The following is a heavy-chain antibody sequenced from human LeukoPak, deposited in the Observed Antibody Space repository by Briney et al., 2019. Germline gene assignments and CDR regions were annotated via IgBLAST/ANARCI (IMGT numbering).Heavy chain of an antibody. J-gene: IGHJ4*02. V-gene: IGHV3-23*01. CDR1: GFTFSSYA. CDR2: ISGSGGAT. CDR3: AKAVVVVPAATPFDY. D-gene: IGHD2-2*01. Sequence: PGGSLRLSCAASGFTFSSYAMSWVRQAPGKGLGWVSTISGSGGATYYADSVKGRFTISRDNSKITLYLQMNGLRAEDTALFYCAKAVVVVPAATPFDYWGLGTLVTVSS.